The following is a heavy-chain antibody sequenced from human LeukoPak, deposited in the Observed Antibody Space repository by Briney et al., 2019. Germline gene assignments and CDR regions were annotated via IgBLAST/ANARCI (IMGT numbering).Heavy chain of an antibody. D-gene: IGHD3-22*01. J-gene: IGHJ4*02. V-gene: IGHV4-4*02. CDR2: IYHNGNT. Sequence: PSETLSLTCAVSGGSISSSNWWSWVRQPPGKGLEWIGEIYHNGNTNYNPSLKSRVTISVDTSKNQFSLKLSSVTAADTAVYYCASVYDSSGYYPFWGQGTLVTVSS. CDR3: ASVYDSSGYYPF. CDR1: GGSISSSNW.